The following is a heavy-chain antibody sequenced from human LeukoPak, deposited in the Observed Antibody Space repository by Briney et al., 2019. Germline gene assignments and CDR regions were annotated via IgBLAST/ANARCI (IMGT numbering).Heavy chain of an antibody. CDR1: GGSISSYY. D-gene: IGHD3-10*01. CDR2: IYYSGST. J-gene: IGHJ6*02. Sequence: SETLSLTCTVSGGSISSYYWSWIRQPPGKGLEWIGYIYYSGSTNYNPSLKGRVTISVDTSKNQFSLKLSSVTAADTAVYYCARDLGPSTMGYYGMDVWGQGTTVTVSS. V-gene: IGHV4-59*01. CDR3: ARDLGPSTMGYYGMDV.